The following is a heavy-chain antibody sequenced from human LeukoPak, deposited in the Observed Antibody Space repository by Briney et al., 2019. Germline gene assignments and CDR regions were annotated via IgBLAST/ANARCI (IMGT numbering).Heavy chain of an antibody. CDR2: IYYSGST. D-gene: IGHD6-19*01. CDR1: GGSVSSGTYY. V-gene: IGHV4-61*01. J-gene: IGHJ4*02. CDR3: ARGNGWLQNNKRYYFDY. Sequence: SETLSLTCTVSGGSVSSGTYYWSWIRQPPGKGLEWIGYIYYSGSTNYNPSLKSRVTISVDTSKNQFSLKLSSVTAADTAVYYCARGNGWLQNNKRYYFDYWGQGTLVTVSS.